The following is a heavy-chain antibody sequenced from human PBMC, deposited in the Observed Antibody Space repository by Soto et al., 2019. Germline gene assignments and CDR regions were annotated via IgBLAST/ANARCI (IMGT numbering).Heavy chain of an antibody. CDR1: GDSVSSYSAA. J-gene: IGHJ5*02. V-gene: IGHV6-1*01. D-gene: IGHD3-10*01. CDR3: VRDRYSSSGWFDP. Sequence: SQTLSLTCAISGDSVSSYSAAWNWIRQSPSGGLGWLGRTYYRSRFFSDYAESVKSRIIINPDTSKNQFPLQLKSVTPEDTAVYYCVRDRYSSSGWFDPWGQGTPVTVSS. CDR2: TYYRSRFFS.